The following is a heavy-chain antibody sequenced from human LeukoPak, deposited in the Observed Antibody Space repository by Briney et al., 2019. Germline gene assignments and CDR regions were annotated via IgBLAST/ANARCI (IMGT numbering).Heavy chain of an antibody. CDR3: AKNGPYGDYG. CDR1: GFTFSSYT. CDR2: ISGSGGST. J-gene: IGHJ4*02. D-gene: IGHD4-17*01. Sequence: PGGSLRLSCAASGFTFSSYTMNWVRQPPGKGLEWVSAISGSGGSTYYADSVKGRFTISRDNSKNTLYLQMNSLRAEDTAVYYCAKNGPYGDYGWGQGTLVTVSS. V-gene: IGHV3-23*01.